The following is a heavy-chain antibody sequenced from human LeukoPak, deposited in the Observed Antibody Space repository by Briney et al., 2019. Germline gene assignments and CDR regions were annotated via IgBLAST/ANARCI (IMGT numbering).Heavy chain of an antibody. D-gene: IGHD3-9*01. V-gene: IGHV4-4*02. CDR3: ARHARVLRYFDWLTDVLGWFDP. CDR1: GGSISSSNW. CDR2: IYHSGST. Sequence: PSGTLSLTCAVSGGSISSSNWWSWVRQPPAKGLEWIGEIYHSGSTNYNPSLKCRVTISVDKSKNQFSLKLSSVTAADTAVYYCARHARVLRYFDWLTDVLGWFDPWGQGTLVTVSS. J-gene: IGHJ5*02.